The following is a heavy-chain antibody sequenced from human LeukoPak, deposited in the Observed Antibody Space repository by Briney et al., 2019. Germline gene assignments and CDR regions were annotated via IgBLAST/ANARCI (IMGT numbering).Heavy chain of an antibody. V-gene: IGHV3-30-3*01. D-gene: IGHD1-26*01. CDR2: ISYDGSNK. CDR1: GFTFSSYA. J-gene: IGHJ4*02. Sequence: GGSLRLSCAASGFTFSSYAMHWVRQAPGKGLEWVAVISYDGSNKYYADSVKGRFTISRDNSKNTLYLQMNSLRAEDTAVYYCAKVVGATIVRGAPFDYWGQGTLVTVSS. CDR3: AKVVGATIVRGAPFDY.